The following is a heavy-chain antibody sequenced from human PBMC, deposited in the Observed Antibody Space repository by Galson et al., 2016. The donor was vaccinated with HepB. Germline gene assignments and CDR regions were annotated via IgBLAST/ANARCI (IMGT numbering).Heavy chain of an antibody. CDR1: NGSISSNGYY. D-gene: IGHD1-26*01. J-gene: IGHJ3*02. CDR3: ARGFNSFGSGSYNAFDI. CDR2: INRGGTT. V-gene: IGHV4-39*07. Sequence: SETLSLTCTVSNGSISSNGYYWNWIRQHPGKGLEWIGEINRGGTTNYNPSLKSRVTNSVDTSKNQFSLNLTSVTAADTAVYYCARGFNSFGSGSYNAFDIWGQGTMVTVSS.